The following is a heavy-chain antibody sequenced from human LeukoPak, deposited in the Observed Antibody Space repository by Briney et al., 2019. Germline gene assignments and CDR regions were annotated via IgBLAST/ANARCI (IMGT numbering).Heavy chain of an antibody. D-gene: IGHD2-2*03. CDR2: IYHSGST. Sequence: PSETLSLTCTVSGYSISSGYYWGWIRQPPGKGLEWIGSIYHSGSTYYNPSVKSRVTISVDTTKNRFSLKLSSVTAADTAVYYCARGGDCSSTSCYPGFDYWGQGTLVTVSS. J-gene: IGHJ4*02. CDR1: GYSISSGYY. V-gene: IGHV4-38-2*02. CDR3: ARGGDCSSTSCYPGFDY.